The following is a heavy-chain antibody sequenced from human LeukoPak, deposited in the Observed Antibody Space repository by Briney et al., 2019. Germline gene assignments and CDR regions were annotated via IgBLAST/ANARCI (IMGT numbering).Heavy chain of an antibody. V-gene: IGHV3-53*01. CDR1: GFSASSNY. Sequence: PGGSLRLSCAASGFSASSNYMSWVRQAPGKGLEWVSIIYSGGSTYYADSVKGRFTISRDDFKHTVYLQMNNLRAEDTAVYYCARASEGSAWYVDSWGQGTLVTVSS. D-gene: IGHD6-19*01. J-gene: IGHJ4*02. CDR2: IYSGGST. CDR3: ARASEGSAWYVDS.